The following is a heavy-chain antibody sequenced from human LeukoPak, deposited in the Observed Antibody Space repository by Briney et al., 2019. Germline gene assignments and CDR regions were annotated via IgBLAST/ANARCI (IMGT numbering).Heavy chain of an antibody. CDR1: GFTVSSSH. CDR2: MFSGGTP. V-gene: IGHV3-53*01. CDR3: TRGISSGSAFDI. D-gene: IGHD6-19*01. Sequence: PGGSLRPSCAASGFTVSSSHMSWVRQAPGKGLEWVSVMFSGGTPYYADSVKGRFTISRDNSKNTLFLQMSSLRAEDTAVYYCTRGISSGSAFDIWGKGTMVTVSS. J-gene: IGHJ3*02.